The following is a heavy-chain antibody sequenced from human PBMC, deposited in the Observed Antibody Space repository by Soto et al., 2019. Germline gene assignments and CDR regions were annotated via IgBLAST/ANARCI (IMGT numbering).Heavy chain of an antibody. CDR3: ARGRGWRDY. Sequence: QVQLAQSGAEVKKPGASVKVSCKASGYTFTNYDINWVRQAPGQGLEWMGWMDPKSGNTDYAQKFQGRVTITRNTSISTAYLEVSSLSSEDTAVYFCARGRGWRDYWGQGTLVTVSS. J-gene: IGHJ4*02. CDR1: GYTFTNYD. D-gene: IGHD2-15*01. CDR2: MDPKSGNT. V-gene: IGHV1-8*01.